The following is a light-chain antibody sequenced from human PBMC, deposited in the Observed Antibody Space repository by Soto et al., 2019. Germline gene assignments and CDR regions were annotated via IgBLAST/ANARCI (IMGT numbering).Light chain of an antibody. CDR1: QSISNF. CDR3: EQSYNIPVT. Sequence: DIQMTQSPSSLSASVGDRVTITCRASQSISNFLNWYQQKPGKAPKLLIYDVSSLQSGVPSRFGGSGYGTDFTLIISSLQPEDFATYYCEQSYNIPVTFGHGTKVAVK. J-gene: IGKJ1*01. V-gene: IGKV1-39*01. CDR2: DVS.